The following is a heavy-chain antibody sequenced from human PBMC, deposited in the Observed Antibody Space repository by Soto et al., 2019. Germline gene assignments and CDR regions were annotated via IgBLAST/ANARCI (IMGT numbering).Heavy chain of an antibody. Sequence: KGLEWMGRIIPMLDITNNAQNFQGRVTMTRDTSTSTVYMELSSLRSEDTAVYYCARDRYFDSSGYNDLYYYYGMDVWGQGTMVTVSS. CDR2: IIPMLDIT. V-gene: IGHV1-69*04. CDR3: ARDRYFDSSGYNDLYYYYGMDV. D-gene: IGHD3-22*01. J-gene: IGHJ6*02.